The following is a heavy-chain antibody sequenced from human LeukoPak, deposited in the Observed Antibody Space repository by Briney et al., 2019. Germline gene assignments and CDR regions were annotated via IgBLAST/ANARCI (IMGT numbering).Heavy chain of an antibody. CDR1: GFTFSSYS. Sequence: GGSLRLSCAASGFTFSSYSMNWVRQAPGKGLEWVSSISSSSSYIYYADSVKGRFTISRDNAKNPLYLQMNSLRAEDTAVYYCARGLCSGGSCYDFDYWGQGTLVTVSS. D-gene: IGHD2-15*01. CDR3: ARGLCSGGSCYDFDY. CDR2: ISSSSSYI. J-gene: IGHJ4*02. V-gene: IGHV3-21*01.